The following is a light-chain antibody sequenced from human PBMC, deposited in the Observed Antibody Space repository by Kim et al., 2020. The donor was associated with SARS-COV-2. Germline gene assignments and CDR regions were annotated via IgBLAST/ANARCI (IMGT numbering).Light chain of an antibody. CDR1: QSISSW. J-gene: IGKJ1*01. Sequence: ASVGDRVTITCRASQSISSWLAWYQQKPGKAPKLLIYKASSLESGVPSRFSGSGSGTEFTLTISSLQPDDFATYYCQKYNTAPWTFGHGTKVDIK. CDR3: QKYNTAPWT. CDR2: KAS. V-gene: IGKV1-5*03.